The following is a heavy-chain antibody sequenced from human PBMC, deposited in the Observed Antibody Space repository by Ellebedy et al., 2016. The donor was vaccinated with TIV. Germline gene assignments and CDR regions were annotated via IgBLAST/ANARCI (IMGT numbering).Heavy chain of an antibody. CDR3: ARGHVDTAMVIGTGGMDV. V-gene: IGHV4-39*07. J-gene: IGHJ6*02. CDR1: GGSISSSSYY. D-gene: IGHD5-18*01. Sequence: MPSETLSLTCTVSGGSISSSSYYWGWIRQPPGKGLEWIGSIYYSGSTYYNPSLKSRVTISVDTSKNQFSLKLSSVTAADTAVYYCARGHVDTAMVIGTGGMDVWGQGTTVTVSS. CDR2: IYYSGST.